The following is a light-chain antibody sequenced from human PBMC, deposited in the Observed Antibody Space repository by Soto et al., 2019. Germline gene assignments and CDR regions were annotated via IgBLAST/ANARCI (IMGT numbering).Light chain of an antibody. CDR1: SSDVGSYNL. V-gene: IGLV2-23*02. CDR2: EVS. J-gene: IGLJ1*01. CDR3: CSYAGSSTPLI. Sequence: QSVLTQPASVSGSPGQSITISCTGTSSDVGSYNLVSWYQQHPGKAPKLMIYEVSKRPSGVSNRFSGSKSGNTASLTISGLQAEDEADYYCCSYAGSSTPLIFGTWTKVTVL.